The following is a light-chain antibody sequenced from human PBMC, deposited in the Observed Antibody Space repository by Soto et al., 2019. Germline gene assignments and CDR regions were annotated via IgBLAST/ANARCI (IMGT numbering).Light chain of an antibody. Sequence: KFMLTQPHSVSGSPGKTVTISCTGSSGNIASNYVLWYHQRPGSAPAIVIYEGNQRRSGVPDRFSGSIDSTATSASLTSFRLEAEDEADYYCQSFGSDNVVFGGGTKLTVL. CDR3: QSFGSDNVV. V-gene: IGLV6-57*02. J-gene: IGLJ2*01. CDR1: SGNIASNY. CDR2: EGN.